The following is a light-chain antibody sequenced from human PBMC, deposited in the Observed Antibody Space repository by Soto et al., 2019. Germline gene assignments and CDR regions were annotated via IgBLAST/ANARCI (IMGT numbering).Light chain of an antibody. CDR2: GNS. CDR3: QSNDSSLTVV. V-gene: IGLV1-40*01. CDR1: SSNIGAGYD. Sequence: QSVLTQPPSVSGAPGQRVTISCTGSSSNIGAGYDVHWYQQLPGTAPKLLIYGNSNRPSGVPDRFSGSKSVTSASLAITGLQADDEADYYCQSNDSSLTVVFGGGTKLTVL. J-gene: IGLJ2*01.